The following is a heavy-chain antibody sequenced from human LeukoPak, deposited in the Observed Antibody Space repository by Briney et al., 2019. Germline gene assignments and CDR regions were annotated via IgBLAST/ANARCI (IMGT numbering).Heavy chain of an antibody. Sequence: ASVKVSCKASGYTFTSYYMHWVRQAPGQGLEWMGIINPSGGSTSYAQKFQGRVTMTRDTSTSTVYMELSSLRSEDTAVYYCARTPWGIMIVGEDHAFDIWGQGTMVTVSS. CDR1: GYTFTSYY. D-gene: IGHD3-22*01. J-gene: IGHJ3*02. CDR2: INPSGGST. V-gene: IGHV1-46*01. CDR3: ARTPWGIMIVGEDHAFDI.